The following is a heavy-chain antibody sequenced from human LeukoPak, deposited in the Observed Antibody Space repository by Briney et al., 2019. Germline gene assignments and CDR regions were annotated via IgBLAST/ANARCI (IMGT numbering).Heavy chain of an antibody. CDR1: GYTFTSYD. CDR2: MNPKTGNT. CDR3: ARGLFWFGDLKTHWFDP. J-gene: IGHJ5*02. D-gene: IGHD3-10*01. V-gene: IGHV1-8*01. Sequence: ASVKVSCKASGYTFTSYDINWVRQATGQGLEWMGWMNPKTGNTGYAQKFQGRVTMTRDTSISTAYMELISLRSEDTAVYYCARGLFWFGDLKTHWFDPLGQGTQVTVSS.